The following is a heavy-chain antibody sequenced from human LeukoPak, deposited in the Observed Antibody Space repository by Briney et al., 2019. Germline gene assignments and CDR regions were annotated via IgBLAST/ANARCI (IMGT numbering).Heavy chain of an antibody. CDR2: INIDGSNT. V-gene: IGHV3-74*03. Sequence: QPGGSLRLSCAASGFTLSSYWMHWVRQAPGKGLVWVSHINIDGSNTMYADSVKGRFTISRDNAENTLYLQMNSLRVDDTAVYYCATSRTFDYWGQGTLVTVSS. CDR3: ATSRTFDY. CDR1: GFTLSSYW. J-gene: IGHJ4*02.